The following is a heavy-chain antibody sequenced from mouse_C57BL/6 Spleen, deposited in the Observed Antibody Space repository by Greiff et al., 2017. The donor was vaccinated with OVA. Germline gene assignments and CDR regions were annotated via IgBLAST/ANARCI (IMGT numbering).Heavy chain of an antibody. D-gene: IGHD1-1*01. J-gene: IGHJ4*01. CDR2: INYDGSST. CDR3: ARVNYYGSSYAMDY. CDR1: GFTFSDYY. Sequence: EVKVVESEGGLVQPGSSMKLSCTASGFTFSDYYMAWVRQVPEKGLEWVANINYDGSSTYYLDSLKSRFIISRDNAKNILYLQMSSLKSEDTATYYCARVNYYGSSYAMDYWGQGTSVTVSS. V-gene: IGHV5-16*01.